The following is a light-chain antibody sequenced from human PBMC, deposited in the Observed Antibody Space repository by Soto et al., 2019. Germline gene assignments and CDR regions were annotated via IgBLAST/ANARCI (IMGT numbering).Light chain of an antibody. V-gene: IGKV3-20*01. Sequence: EIVLTQSPGTLSLSPGERATLSCRASQSVSSSYLAWYQQKPGQAPRLLIYGASSRATGIPDRFSGSGSGTDFTLTISRLETEDFAVYYCQQYGSSRGYTFGQGTKLEIK. CDR1: QSVSSSY. CDR2: GAS. CDR3: QQYGSSRGYT. J-gene: IGKJ2*01.